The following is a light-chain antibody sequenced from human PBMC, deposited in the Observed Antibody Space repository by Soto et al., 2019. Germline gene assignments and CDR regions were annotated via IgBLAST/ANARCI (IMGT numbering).Light chain of an antibody. J-gene: IGKJ3*01. CDR2: DAS. CDR1: HDISTF. V-gene: IGKV1-33*01. Sequence: DIRMTQSPSSLSASVGDRVSINCQASHDISTFLNWYQQKPGEAPKLLIYDASNLATGVTSRFSGGGSGTDFNLTINSLHPEDFATYFCQQYDDLQINFGPGTKVDVK. CDR3: QQYDDLQIN.